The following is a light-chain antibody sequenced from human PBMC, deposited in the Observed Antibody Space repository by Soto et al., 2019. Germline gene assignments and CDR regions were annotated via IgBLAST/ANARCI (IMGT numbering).Light chain of an antibody. J-gene: IGKJ5*01. V-gene: IGKV1-5*03. CDR2: KAS. CDR3: QQLNSFPIT. CDR1: QSISDL. Sequence: DIQMTQSPSTLSASVGDRVTITCRASQSISDLLAWYQQRPGKAPKLLIYKASSLKSGVPSRFSGSGSGTEYTLTISNLQPDDFASYYCQQLNSFPITFVQGTRLEIK.